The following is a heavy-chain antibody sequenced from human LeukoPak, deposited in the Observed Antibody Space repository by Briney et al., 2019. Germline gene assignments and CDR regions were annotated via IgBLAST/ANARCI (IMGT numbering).Heavy chain of an antibody. V-gene: IGHV4-59*01. CDR1: GGSISSYY. J-gene: IGHJ3*02. CDR2: IYYSGST. CDR3: ARDSTGIAPGAFDI. D-gene: IGHD1-1*01. Sequence: SETLSLTCTVSGGSISSYYWSWIRQPPGKGLEWIGYIYYSGSTNYNPSLKSRVTISVDTSRNQFSLKLSSVTAAGTAVYYCARDSTGIAPGAFDIWGQGTMVTVSS.